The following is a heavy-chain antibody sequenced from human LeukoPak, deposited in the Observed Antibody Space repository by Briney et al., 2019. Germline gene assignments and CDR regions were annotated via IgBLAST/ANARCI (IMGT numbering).Heavy chain of an antibody. V-gene: IGHV1-2*02. Sequence: ASVKVSCKASGYTFTGYYMHWVRQAPGQGLEWMGWINPNSGGTNYAQKFQGRVTMTRDTSISTAYMELSRLRSDDTAVYYCAKKWRVYYDSSGYYLDYWGQGTLVTVSS. CDR2: INPNSGGT. CDR3: AKKWRVYYDSSGYYLDY. J-gene: IGHJ4*02. D-gene: IGHD3-22*01. CDR1: GYTFTGYY.